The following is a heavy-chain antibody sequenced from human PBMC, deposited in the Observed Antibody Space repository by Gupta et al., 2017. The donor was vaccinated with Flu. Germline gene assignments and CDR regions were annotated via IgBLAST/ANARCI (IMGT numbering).Heavy chain of an antibody. Sequence: EVQLVESGGGLVQPGRSLRLSCTASGFTFGDYAMSWFRQAPGKGLEWVGFIRSKAYGGTTEYAASVKGRFTISRDDSKSIAYLQMNSLKTEDTAVYYCTRDSSGPEARWGSYPVGDYWGQGTLVTVSS. CDR2: IRSKAYGGTT. D-gene: IGHD1-26*01. CDR3: TRDSSGPEARWGSYPVGDY. V-gene: IGHV3-49*03. CDR1: GFTFGDYA. J-gene: IGHJ4*02.